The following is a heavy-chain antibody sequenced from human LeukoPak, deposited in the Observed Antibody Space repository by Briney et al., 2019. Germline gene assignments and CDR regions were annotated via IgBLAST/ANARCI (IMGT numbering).Heavy chain of an antibody. V-gene: IGHV3-30-3*01. CDR2: ISYDGSNK. Sequence: PGRSLRLSCAASGFTFSSYAMHWVRQAPGKGLEWVAVISYDGSNKYYADSVKGRLTISRDNSKNTLYLQMNSLRAEDTAVYYCARDFTPFGYCSGGSCYDAFDIWGQGTMVTVSS. CDR1: GFTFSSYA. CDR3: ARDFTPFGYCSGGSCYDAFDI. D-gene: IGHD2-15*01. J-gene: IGHJ3*02.